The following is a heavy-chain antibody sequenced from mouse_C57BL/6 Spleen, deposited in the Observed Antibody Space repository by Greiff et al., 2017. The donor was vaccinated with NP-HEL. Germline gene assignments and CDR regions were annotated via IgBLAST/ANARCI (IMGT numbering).Heavy chain of an antibody. CDR2: IYPGSGST. CDR1: GYTFTSYW. V-gene: IGHV1-55*01. Sequence: VQLQQSGAELVKPGASVKMSCKASGYTFTSYWITWVKQRPGQGLEWIGDIYPGSGSTNYNEKFKSKATLTVDTSSSTAYMQLSSLTSEDSAVYYCARWIYDGYPWFAYWGQGTLVTVSA. D-gene: IGHD2-3*01. CDR3: ARWIYDGYPWFAY. J-gene: IGHJ3*01.